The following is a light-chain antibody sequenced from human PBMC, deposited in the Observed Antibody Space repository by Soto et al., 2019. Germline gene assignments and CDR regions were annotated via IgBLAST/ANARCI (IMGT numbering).Light chain of an antibody. V-gene: IGLV1-44*01. CDR3: AAWDDRMNGRV. CDR1: SSNIGSNA. Sequence: QSVLTQPPSASGTPGQRVTISCSGSSSNIGSNAVNWYQQLPGTAPQVVIYNTNQRPSGVPDRFSGSKSGTSASLAISGLQSEDEADYYCAAWDDRMNGRVFGGGTKLTVL. CDR2: NTN. J-gene: IGLJ3*02.